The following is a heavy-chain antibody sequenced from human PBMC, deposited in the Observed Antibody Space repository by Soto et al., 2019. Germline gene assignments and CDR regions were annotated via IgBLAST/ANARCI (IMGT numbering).Heavy chain of an antibody. CDR1: GGSISSYY. D-gene: IGHD2-2*01. Sequence: SETLSLTCTVSGGSISSYYWSWIRQPPGKGLEWIGYIYYSGSTYYNPSLKSRVTISVDTSKNQFSLKLSSVTAADTAVYYCARERDVLVPAARETYYYYYGMDVWGQGTTVTVSS. J-gene: IGHJ6*02. V-gene: IGHV4-59*12. CDR2: IYYSGST. CDR3: ARERDVLVPAARETYYYYYGMDV.